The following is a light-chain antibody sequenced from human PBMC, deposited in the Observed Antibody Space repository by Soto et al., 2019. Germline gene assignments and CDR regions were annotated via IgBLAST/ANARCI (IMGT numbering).Light chain of an antibody. CDR1: EDVSDY. V-gene: IGKV1-33*01. Sequence: DIKMTQSPSSLSASVGDRVTFTCQASEDVSDYVNWYQQKPGRAPKLLIYGASKLETGVPSRFSGSGSGTDFSFTIRDLQPEDFATYYCQLYKNVILTFGGGTRVDI. J-gene: IGKJ4*01. CDR3: QLYKNVILT. CDR2: GAS.